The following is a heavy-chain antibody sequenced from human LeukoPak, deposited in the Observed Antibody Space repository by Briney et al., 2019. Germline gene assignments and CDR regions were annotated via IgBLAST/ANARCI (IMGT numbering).Heavy chain of an antibody. Sequence: KAAETLSLTCTVSGGSIRSSSYYGGWIRQPPGKGLEWIGSIYYSGSTYYNPSLKSRVTISVDTSKNQFSLKLSSVTAADTAVYYCARKDGSGSYDLDYWGQGTLVTVSS. J-gene: IGHJ4*02. CDR3: ARKDGSGSYDLDY. D-gene: IGHD3-10*01. CDR1: GGSIRSSSYY. CDR2: IYYSGST. V-gene: IGHV4-39*01.